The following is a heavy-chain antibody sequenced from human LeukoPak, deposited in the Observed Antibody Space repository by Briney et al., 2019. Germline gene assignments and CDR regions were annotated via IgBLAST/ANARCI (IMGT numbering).Heavy chain of an antibody. CDR2: TYYRSTWYN. V-gene: IGHV6-1*01. CDR1: GDIVSSNSVT. J-gene: IGHJ5*02. Sequence: SQTLSLTCAISGDIVSSNSVTWNWIRQSPSRGLEWLGRTYYRSTWYNDYAVSVGGRITANPDTSKNQFSLHLNSVTPEDTAVYYCARRLTQYDCFDPWGQGILVTVSS. CDR3: ARRLTQYDCFDP. D-gene: IGHD2-2*01.